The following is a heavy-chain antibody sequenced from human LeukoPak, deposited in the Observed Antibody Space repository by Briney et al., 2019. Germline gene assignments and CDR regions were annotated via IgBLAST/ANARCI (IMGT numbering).Heavy chain of an antibody. V-gene: IGHV4-34*01. D-gene: IGHD2-2*01. CDR3: ARGFVVPAAIYWYFDL. CDR2: INHSGST. Sequence: SETLSLTCAVYGGSFSGYYWSWIRQPPGKGLEWIGEINHSGSTNYNPSLKSRVTISVDTSKNQFSLKLSSVTAADTAVYYCARGFVVPAAIYWYFDLWGRGTLVTASS. J-gene: IGHJ2*01. CDR1: GGSFSGYY.